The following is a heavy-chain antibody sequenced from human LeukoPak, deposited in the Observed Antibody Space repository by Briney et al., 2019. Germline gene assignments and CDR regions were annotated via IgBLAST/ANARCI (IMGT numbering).Heavy chain of an antibody. D-gene: IGHD3-3*01. J-gene: IGHJ4*02. CDR2: INHSGST. Sequence: PSETLSLTCAVYGGSFSGYYWSWIRQPPGKGLEWIGEINHSGSTNYNPSLKSRVTISVDTSKNQFSLKLRSVTAADTAVYYCARGPNYDSWSGYSDDYWGQGTLVTVSS. CDR3: ARGPNYDSWSGYSDDY. CDR1: GGSFSGYY. V-gene: IGHV4-34*01.